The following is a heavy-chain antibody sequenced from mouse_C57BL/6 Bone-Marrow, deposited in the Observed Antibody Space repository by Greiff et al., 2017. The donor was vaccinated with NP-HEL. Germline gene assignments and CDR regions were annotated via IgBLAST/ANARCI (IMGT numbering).Heavy chain of an antibody. Sequence: DVQLVESGGGLVQPKGSLKLSCAASGFSFNTYAMNWVRQAPGKGLEWVARIRSKSNNYATYYADSVKDRSTISRDDSESMLYLQMNNLKTEDTAMYYCVRRGGGYGRGAMDYWGQGTSVTVSS. CDR3: VRRGGGYGRGAMDY. CDR1: GFSFNTYA. J-gene: IGHJ4*01. D-gene: IGHD2-2*01. CDR2: IRSKSNNYAT. V-gene: IGHV10-1*01.